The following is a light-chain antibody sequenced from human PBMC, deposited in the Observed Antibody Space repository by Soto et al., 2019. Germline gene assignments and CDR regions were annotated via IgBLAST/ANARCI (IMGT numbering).Light chain of an antibody. Sequence: QSVLTQPASVSGSPGQSITISCTGTSSDVGGYNSVSWYRQYPGKAPKLKIFDVTDRPSGISTRFSGSKSGNTASLTISGLQAEDEAVFYCTSYTSSSTTVFGTGTKLTVL. CDR1: SSDVGGYNS. V-gene: IGLV2-14*01. CDR3: TSYTSSSTTV. CDR2: DVT. J-gene: IGLJ1*01.